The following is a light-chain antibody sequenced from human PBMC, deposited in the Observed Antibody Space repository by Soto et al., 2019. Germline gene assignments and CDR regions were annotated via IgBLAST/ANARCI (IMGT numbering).Light chain of an antibody. CDR3: SSHAGSSVV. CDR2: DVT. V-gene: IGLV2-11*01. CDR1: SSDVGGYNY. J-gene: IGLJ1*01. Sequence: QSALTQPRPVSGSPGQSVTISCTGTSSDVGGYNYVSWYQQHPGKAPKLMIYDVTTRPSGVPDRFSGSKSGNTASLTISGLRAEDEADYYCSSHAGSSVVFGTGTKVTVL.